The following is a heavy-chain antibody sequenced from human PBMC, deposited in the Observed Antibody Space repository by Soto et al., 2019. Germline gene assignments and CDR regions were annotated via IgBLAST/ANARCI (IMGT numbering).Heavy chain of an antibody. CDR3: ARGRFELLWFGESKGSYYFDY. CDR1: GYTFTSYD. V-gene: IGHV1-8*01. Sequence: QVQLVQSGAEVKKPGASVKVSCKASGYTFTSYDINWVRQATGQGLGWMGWMNPNSGNTGYAHKFQGRVTMTSNTSISTAYMELSSLRSEETAVYYCARGRFELLWFGESKGSYYFDYWGQGTLVTVSS. CDR2: MNPNSGNT. D-gene: IGHD3-10*01. J-gene: IGHJ4*02.